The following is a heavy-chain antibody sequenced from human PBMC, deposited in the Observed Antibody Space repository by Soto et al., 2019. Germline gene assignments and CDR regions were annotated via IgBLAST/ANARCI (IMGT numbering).Heavy chain of an antibody. J-gene: IGHJ4*02. CDR1: GYSISSNNW. CDR3: ARKTDGYNPFDD. V-gene: IGHV4-28*01. D-gene: IGHD5-12*01. CDR2: IYYSGST. Sequence: QVQLQESGPGLVKPSDTLSLTCAVSGYSISSNNWWGWIRQSPGKGLEWIGYIYYSGSTHYSPSLKSRVSMSVDTSKNQFSLKVSSVTAVDTAVYYCARKTDGYNPFDDWGQGTLVTVSS.